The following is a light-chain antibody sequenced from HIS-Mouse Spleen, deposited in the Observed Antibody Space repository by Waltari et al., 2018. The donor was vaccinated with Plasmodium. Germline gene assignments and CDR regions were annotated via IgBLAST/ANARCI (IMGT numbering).Light chain of an antibody. CDR2: KDS. CDR3: QSADSSGTYWV. CDR1: ALPKQY. J-gene: IGLJ3*02. V-gene: IGLV3-25*03. Sequence: SYELTQPPSVSVSPGQTASITCSGDALPKQYAYGYQQKPGKAPVLVIYKDSERPSGIPERFSGSSSGTTVTLTISGVQAEDEADYYCQSADSSGTYWVFGGGTKLTVL.